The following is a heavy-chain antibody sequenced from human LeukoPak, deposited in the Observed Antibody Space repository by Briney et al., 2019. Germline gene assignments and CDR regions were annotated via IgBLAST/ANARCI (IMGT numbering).Heavy chain of an antibody. J-gene: IGHJ5*02. CDR2: IYYSGST. V-gene: IGHV4-39*01. CDR1: GGSISSSSYY. D-gene: IGHD3-10*01. Sequence: SETLSLTCTVSGGSISSSSYYWGWIRQPPGKGLEWIGSIYYSGSTYYNPSLKSRVTISVDTSKNQFSLKLSSVTAADTAVYYCARHYVGRVVRRNWFDPWGQGTLVTVSS. CDR3: ARHYVGRVVRRNWFDP.